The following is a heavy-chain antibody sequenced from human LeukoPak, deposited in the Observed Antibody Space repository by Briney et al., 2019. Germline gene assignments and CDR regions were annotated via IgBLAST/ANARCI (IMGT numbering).Heavy chain of an antibody. Sequence: PSETLSLTCTVSGGSISSYYWSWIRQPPGKGLEWIGYIYYSGSTNYNPSLKSRVTISVDTSKNQSSLKLSSVTAADTAVYYCARVNSGWIQYWGQGTLVTVSS. CDR3: ARVNSGWIQY. J-gene: IGHJ4*02. D-gene: IGHD6-19*01. CDR1: GGSISSYY. V-gene: IGHV4-59*01. CDR2: IYYSGST.